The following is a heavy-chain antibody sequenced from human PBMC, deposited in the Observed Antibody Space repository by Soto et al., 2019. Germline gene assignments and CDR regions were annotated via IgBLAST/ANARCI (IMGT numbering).Heavy chain of an antibody. J-gene: IGHJ6*02. CDR2: IDHSGST. V-gene: IGHV4-34*01. CDR3: VRGLRYSGMDV. CDR1: GGSFSAYY. Sequence: SETLSLTCAVSGGSFSAYYWTWIRQPPGRGLEWIGEIDHSGSTNYNPSLEGRVTMSIDTAKNRFSLNVTSVTAADTAVYYCVRGLRYSGMDVWGQGTTVTVS. D-gene: IGHD2-15*01.